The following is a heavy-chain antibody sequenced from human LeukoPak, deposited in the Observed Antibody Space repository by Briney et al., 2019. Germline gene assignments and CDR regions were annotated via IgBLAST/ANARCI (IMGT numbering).Heavy chain of an antibody. D-gene: IGHD3-10*01. CDR1: GYSFTSYW. CDR2: IYPGDSDT. Sequence: GXSLQISCQGSGYSFTSYWIGWVRQLPGKGLEWMGIIYPGDSDTRYSPSFQGQVTISADKSISTAYLQWSSLKASDTAMYYCARIVDYYGSGDLFDYWGQGTLVTVSS. J-gene: IGHJ4*02. V-gene: IGHV5-51*01. CDR3: ARIVDYYGSGDLFDY.